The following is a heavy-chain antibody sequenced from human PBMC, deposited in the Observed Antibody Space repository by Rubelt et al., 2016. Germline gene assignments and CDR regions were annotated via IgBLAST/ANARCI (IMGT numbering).Heavy chain of an antibody. CDR2: INHSGST. D-gene: IGHD6-19*01. V-gene: IGHV4-34*01. Sequence: QVQLQQWGAGLLKPSETLSLTCAVSGGFISSSSYYWGWIRQPPGKGLEWIGEINHSGSTNYNPTFKIRVTVAVDTSKNQFSLKLGSGTAADTAVYYGARGVGSSGSDEDDAFDIWGQGTMVTVSS. CDR1: GGFISSSSYY. CDR3: ARGVGSSGSDEDDAFDI. J-gene: IGHJ3*02.